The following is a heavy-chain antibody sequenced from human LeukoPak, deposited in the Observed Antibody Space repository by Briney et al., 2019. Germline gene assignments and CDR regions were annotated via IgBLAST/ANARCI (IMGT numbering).Heavy chain of an antibody. J-gene: IGHJ4*02. D-gene: IGHD2-2*01. CDR1: GFTFSSYS. Sequence: PGGSLRLSCAASGFTFSSYSMNWVRQAPGKGLEWVSSISSSSTYIYYADSVKGRFTISRDNAKNSLYLQMNSLRAEDTAVYYCASGYCSSTSCPNFDYWGQGTLVTVSS. V-gene: IGHV3-21*01. CDR2: ISSSSTYI. CDR3: ASGYCSSTSCPNFDY.